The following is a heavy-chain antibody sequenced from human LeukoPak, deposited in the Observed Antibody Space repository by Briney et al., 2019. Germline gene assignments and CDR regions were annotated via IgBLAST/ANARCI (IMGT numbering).Heavy chain of an antibody. Sequence: ASETLSLTCAVSGGSISSGGYSWSWIRQPPGKGLEWIGYIYHSGSTYYNSSLKSRVTISVDRSKNQFSLNLSSVTAADTAVYYCAREGYCSGGSCDNWFDPWGQGTLVTVSS. V-gene: IGHV4-30-2*01. D-gene: IGHD2-15*01. CDR2: IYHSGST. J-gene: IGHJ5*02. CDR3: AREGYCSGGSCDNWFDP. CDR1: GGSISSGGYS.